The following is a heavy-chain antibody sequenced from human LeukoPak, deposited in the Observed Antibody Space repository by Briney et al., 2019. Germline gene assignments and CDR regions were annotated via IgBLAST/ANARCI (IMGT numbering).Heavy chain of an antibody. CDR3: ARDDGSYSRSPGFDY. CDR2: ISTSSSYI. D-gene: IGHD1-26*01. V-gene: IGHV3-11*06. Sequence: GGSLRLSCAASGFTFSDYYMSWIRQAPGKGLEWVSYISTSSSYIYYADSVKGRFTIFRDNARNSLFLQMNSLRAEDTAVYYCARDDGSYSRSPGFDYWGQGTLVTVSS. CDR1: GFTFSDYY. J-gene: IGHJ4*02.